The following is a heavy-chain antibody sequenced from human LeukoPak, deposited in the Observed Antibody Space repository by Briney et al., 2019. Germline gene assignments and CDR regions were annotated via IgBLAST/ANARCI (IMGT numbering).Heavy chain of an antibody. CDR2: IIPILGIA. J-gene: IGHJ3*02. CDR1: GGTFSSYA. D-gene: IGHD1-26*01. CDR3: ARHGLVVGSGGAFDI. V-gene: IGHV1-69*04. Sequence: ASVKVSCKASGGTFSSYAISWARQAPGQGLEWMGRIIPILGIANYAQKFQGRVTITADKSTSTAYVELSSLRSEDTAVYYCARHGLVVGSGGAFDIWGQGTMVTVSS.